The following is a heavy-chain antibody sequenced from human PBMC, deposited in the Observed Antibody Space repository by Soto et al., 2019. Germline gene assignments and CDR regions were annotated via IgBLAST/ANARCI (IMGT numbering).Heavy chain of an antibody. CDR1: GFTFSGFG. CDR2: ISYDGNDK. CDR3: TALGYYDPSAGGGY. D-gene: IGHD3-22*01. V-gene: IGHV3-30*03. J-gene: IGHJ4*02. Sequence: QPGGSLRLSCAASGFTFSGFGMHWVRQAPGKGLEWVAVISYDGNDKYFADSVKGRFTISRDNSKNTLFLQMSSLRPDDTAVYYWTALGYYDPSAGGGYWGQGTLVTVSS.